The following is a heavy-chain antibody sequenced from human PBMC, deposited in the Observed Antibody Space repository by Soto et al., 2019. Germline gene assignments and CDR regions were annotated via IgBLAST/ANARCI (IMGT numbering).Heavy chain of an antibody. CDR3: ARAPVAVTTNWFDP. CDR1: GGSISSYNYY. Sequence: QVQLQESGPGLVKPSQTLSLTCSVSGGSISSYNYYWSWIRQPPGKGLECIAYIHYSESTYYNPSLKGRVTISLDTSKNQFSLKLSSVTAADTAVYYCARAPVAVTTNWFDPWGQGILVTVSS. CDR2: IHYSEST. D-gene: IGHD4-17*01. J-gene: IGHJ5*02. V-gene: IGHV4-30-4*01.